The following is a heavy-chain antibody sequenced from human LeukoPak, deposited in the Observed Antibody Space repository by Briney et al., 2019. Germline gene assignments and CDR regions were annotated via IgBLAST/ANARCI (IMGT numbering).Heavy chain of an antibody. CDR1: GGTFSSYA. CDR3: ARDGPHYYDSSGYYFPFDY. CDR2: IIPILGIA. J-gene: IGHJ4*02. Sequence: SVEVSCKASGGTFSSYAISWVRQAPGQGLEWMGRIIPILGIANYAQKFQGRVTITADKSTSTAYMELSSLRSEDTAVYYCARDGPHYYDSSGYYFPFDYWGQGTLVTVSS. D-gene: IGHD3-22*01. V-gene: IGHV1-69*04.